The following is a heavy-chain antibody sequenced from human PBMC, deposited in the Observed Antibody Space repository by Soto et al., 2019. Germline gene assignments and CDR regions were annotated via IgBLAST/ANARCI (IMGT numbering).Heavy chain of an antibody. V-gene: IGHV3-30*04. Sequence: PGGSLRLSCAASGFTFSGSPIHWVRQAPGKGLEWVAVISYDGSNKYYADSVKGRFTISRDNSKNTLYLQMSSLRAEDTAVYYCARDVDRTSNLNWFDPWGQGVMVTVSS. CDR2: ISYDGSNK. D-gene: IGHD5-12*01. J-gene: IGHJ5*02. CDR1: GFTFSGSP. CDR3: ARDVDRTSNLNWFDP.